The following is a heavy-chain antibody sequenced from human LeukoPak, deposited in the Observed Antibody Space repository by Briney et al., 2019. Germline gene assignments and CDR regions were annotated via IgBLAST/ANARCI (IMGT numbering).Heavy chain of an antibody. D-gene: IGHD6-19*01. CDR1: GGSISGYY. CDR2: IYYSGST. J-gene: IGHJ5*02. CDR3: ARASSSGWYVDP. Sequence: SETLSLTCTVSGGSISGYYWSWIRQPPGKGLEWIGYIYYSGSTNYNPSLKSRVTISVDTSKNQFSLKLSSVTAADTAVYYCARASSSGWYVDPWGQGTLVTVSS. V-gene: IGHV4-59*01.